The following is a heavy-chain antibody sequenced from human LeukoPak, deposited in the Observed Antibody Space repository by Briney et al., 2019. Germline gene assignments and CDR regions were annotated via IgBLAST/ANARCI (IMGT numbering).Heavy chain of an antibody. V-gene: IGHV4-39*01. CDR3: ARSFGDRSGYFPQPLSFDP. D-gene: IGHD3-22*01. CDR1: GGSFSSYY. Sequence: SETLSLTCAVYGGSFSSYYWGWIRQPPGKGLEWIGSIYYSGSTYYNPSLKSRVTISVDTSKNQFSLKLSSVTAADTAVYYCARSFGDRSGYFPQPLSFDPWGQGTLVAVSS. J-gene: IGHJ5*02. CDR2: IYYSGST.